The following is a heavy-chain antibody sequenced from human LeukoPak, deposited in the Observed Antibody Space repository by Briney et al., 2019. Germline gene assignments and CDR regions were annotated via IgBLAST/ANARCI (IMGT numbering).Heavy chain of an antibody. CDR3: AKDRSAPHMLWNAFDI. D-gene: IGHD2-8*01. CDR1: GFTFCKYS. V-gene: IGHV3-30*02. J-gene: IGHJ3*02. Sequence: GGSLRLSSAASGFTFCKYSMHWVRQAPGKGLEWVTFIRFDGKNKYYTDFVKGRFAVSRDNSKKTLYVQMNSLRGEDTAVYYCAKDRSAPHMLWNAFDIWGQGTMVTVSS. CDR2: IRFDGKNK.